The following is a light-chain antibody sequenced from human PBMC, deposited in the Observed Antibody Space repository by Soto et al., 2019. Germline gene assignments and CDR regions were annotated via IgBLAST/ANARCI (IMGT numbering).Light chain of an antibody. Sequence: QSALTQPPSASGSPGQSVTISCTGTKNDIGLYDFVSWYQHHPGKAPRLIIYEVVQRPSGVPARFSGSKSGNTASLTVSGLQAADEADYFCKSYAGSNTYVFGSGTKVTVL. CDR1: KNDIGLYDF. V-gene: IGLV2-8*01. CDR3: KSYAGSNTYV. CDR2: EVV. J-gene: IGLJ1*01.